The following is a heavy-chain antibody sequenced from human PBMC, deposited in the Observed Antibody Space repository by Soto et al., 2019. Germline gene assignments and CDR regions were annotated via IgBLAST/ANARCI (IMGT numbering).Heavy chain of an antibody. J-gene: IGHJ4*02. CDR1: GYTFTSYG. CDR3: VSSYYYDSSGYTTSWDY. Sequence: ASVKVSCKASGYTFTSYGISWVRQAPGQGLEWMGWISAYNGNTNYAQKLQGRVTMTTNTSTSTAYMELRSLRSDDTAVYYCVSSYYYDSSGYTTSWDYWGQGTLVTVSS. V-gene: IGHV1-18*01. D-gene: IGHD3-22*01. CDR2: ISAYNGNT.